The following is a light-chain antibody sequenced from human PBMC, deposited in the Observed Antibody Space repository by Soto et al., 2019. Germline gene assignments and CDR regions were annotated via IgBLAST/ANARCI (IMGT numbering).Light chain of an antibody. J-gene: IGKJ1*01. Sequence: EIVLTQSPVTLSLSPGERATLSCRASQSVRTYLAWYQVKPGQAPRLLIYGASTRATGIPARFSGSGSGTEFTLTISSLEPEDFAVYYCQQRSNWPPEGTFGQGTKVDIK. CDR3: QQRSNWPPEGT. CDR2: GAS. CDR1: QSVRTY. V-gene: IGKV3-11*01.